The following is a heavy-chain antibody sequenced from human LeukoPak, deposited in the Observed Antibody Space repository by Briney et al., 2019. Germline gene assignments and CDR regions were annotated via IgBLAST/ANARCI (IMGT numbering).Heavy chain of an antibody. J-gene: IGHJ4*02. CDR2: ISYDGINK. CDR1: GFTFSTYA. V-gene: IGHV3-30-3*01. D-gene: IGHD3-16*02. CDR3: ARETEAPQKLSYDYDDY. Sequence: GGSLRLSCAASGFTFSTYAMHWVRQAPGKGLEWVAVISYDGINKYYADSVKGRFTISRDTSKNTLYLQMNSLRAEDTAVYYCARETEAPQKLSYDYDDYWGQGTLVTVSS.